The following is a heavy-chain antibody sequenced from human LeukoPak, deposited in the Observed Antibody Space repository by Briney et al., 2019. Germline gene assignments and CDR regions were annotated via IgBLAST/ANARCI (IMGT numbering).Heavy chain of an antibody. Sequence: ASVKVSCKASGYTFTGYYVHWVRQAPGQGLEWMGRINPNSGDTNYAQKFQGRVTMTRDTSISTAYMELSRLRSDDTAVYYCARDYCGGDCFPDYWGQGTLVTVSP. CDR1: GYTFTGYY. CDR3: ARDYCGGDCFPDY. CDR2: INPNSGDT. D-gene: IGHD2-21*02. J-gene: IGHJ4*02. V-gene: IGHV1-2*06.